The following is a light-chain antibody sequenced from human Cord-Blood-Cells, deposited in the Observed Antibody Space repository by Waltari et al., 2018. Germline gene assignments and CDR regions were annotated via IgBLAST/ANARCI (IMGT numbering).Light chain of an antibody. V-gene: IGLV1-47*01. Sequence: SVLTQPPSASGTPGQRVTISCSGSSPNIGSNYVYWYQQLPGTAPKLLIYRKNQRPSGVPDRFSGSNAGTSASLAISGLRSEDEADYYCAAWDDSLSGVVFGGGNKLTVL. CDR3: AAWDDSLSGVV. J-gene: IGLJ2*01. CDR1: SPNIGSNY. CDR2: RKN.